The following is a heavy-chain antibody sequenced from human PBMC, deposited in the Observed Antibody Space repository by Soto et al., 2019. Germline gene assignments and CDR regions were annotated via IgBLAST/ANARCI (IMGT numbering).Heavy chain of an antibody. D-gene: IGHD3-22*01. J-gene: IGHJ4*02. V-gene: IGHV5-10-1*01. CDR1: GYSFAGYW. CDR3: ARQIYDSDTGPNFQYYFDS. CDR2: IDPSDSQT. Sequence: GESLKISCKGSGYSFAGYWITWVRQKPGKGLEWMGRIDPSDSQTYYSPSFRGHVTISVTKSITTVFLQWSSLRASDTAVYYCARQIYDSDTGPNFQYYFDSWGQGTPVTVSS.